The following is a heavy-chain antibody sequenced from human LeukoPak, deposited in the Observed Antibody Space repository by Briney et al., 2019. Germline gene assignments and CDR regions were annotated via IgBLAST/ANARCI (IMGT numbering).Heavy chain of an antibody. CDR2: INPNSGGT. D-gene: IGHD4-23*01. V-gene: IGHV1-2*02. CDR3: ARSSRDYGGLYYYYYMDV. Sequence: ASVKVSCKASGYTFTGYYMHWVRQAPGQGLEWMGWINPNSGGTNYAQKLQGRVTMTTDTSTSTAYMELRSLRSDDTAVYYCARSSRDYGGLYYYYYMDVWGKGTTVTVSS. J-gene: IGHJ6*03. CDR1: GYTFTGYY.